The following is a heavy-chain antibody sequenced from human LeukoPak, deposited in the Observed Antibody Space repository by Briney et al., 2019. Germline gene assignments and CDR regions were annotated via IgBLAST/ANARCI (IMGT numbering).Heavy chain of an antibody. CDR2: ISYDGSNK. CDR3: ARGSLRDFDF. Sequence: GGSLRLSCAASGFTFSTSNMHWVRQAPGKGLEWVSCISYDGSNKKEAAFWKGRFTISRDNSKNTLYLQMTSLRAAETAVYYCARGSLRDFDFWGQGILVTVSS. J-gene: IGHJ4*02. V-gene: IGHV3-30*04. CDR1: GFTFSTSN.